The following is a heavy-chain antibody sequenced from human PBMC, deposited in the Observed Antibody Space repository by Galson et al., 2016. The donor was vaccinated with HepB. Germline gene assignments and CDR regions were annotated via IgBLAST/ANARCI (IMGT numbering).Heavy chain of an antibody. CDR1: GFTFSTYA. CDR3: ANAYSYGWVDY. J-gene: IGHJ4*02. V-gene: IGHV3-23*01. D-gene: IGHD5-18*01. Sequence: SLRLSCAASGFTFSTYAMTWVRQAPGKGLEWVSTIDGGGDTTYYADSVKGRFTISRDNSMSTLYLQMNSLRAGDTAAYYCANAYSYGWVDYWGQGTLVTVSS. CDR2: IDGGGDTT.